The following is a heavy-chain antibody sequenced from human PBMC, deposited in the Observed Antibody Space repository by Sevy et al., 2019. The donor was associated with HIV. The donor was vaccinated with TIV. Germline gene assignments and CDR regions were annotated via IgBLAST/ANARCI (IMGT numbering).Heavy chain of an antibody. CDR3: VKDVAYDNTYLDY. V-gene: IGHV3-11*05. CDR2: IGNSSTYT. CDR1: KFTFSDYY. Sequence: GGSLRLSCTASKFTFSDYYMSWIRQAPGKGLEWVSYIGNSSTYTNYADSVKGRFTISRDNAKNSLYLQINSLRAEDTAVYYCVKDVAYDNTYLDYWGQGTLVTVSS. D-gene: IGHD3-22*01. J-gene: IGHJ4*02.